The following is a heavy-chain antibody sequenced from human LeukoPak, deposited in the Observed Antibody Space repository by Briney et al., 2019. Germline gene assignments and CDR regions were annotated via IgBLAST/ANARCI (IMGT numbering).Heavy chain of an antibody. CDR3: ARRYGSGSSGTFDY. Sequence: SETLSLTCTVSGGSVTDYYWSWIRQSPGKGLEWIGYIYYTGTSYNPSLKSRVTISVDTSKNQFSLKLSSVTAADTAVYYCARRYGSGSSGTFDYWGQGTLVTVSS. CDR2: IYYTGT. CDR1: GGSVTDYY. D-gene: IGHD3-10*01. V-gene: IGHV4-59*02. J-gene: IGHJ4*02.